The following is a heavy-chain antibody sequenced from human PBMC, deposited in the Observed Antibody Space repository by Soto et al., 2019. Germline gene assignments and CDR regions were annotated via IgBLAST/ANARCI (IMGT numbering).Heavy chain of an antibody. J-gene: IGHJ3*02. D-gene: IGHD3-9*01. CDR3: AIPLGPLLTGYYWGAFDI. V-gene: IGHV3-30*03. CDR1: GFTFSSYG. Sequence: PGVSLRLSCAASGFTFSSYGMHWVRQAPGKGLEWVAVISYDGSNKYYADSVKGRFTISRDNSKNTLYLQMNSLRAEDTAVYYCAIPLGPLLTGYYWGAFDIWGQGTKVTVSS. CDR2: ISYDGSNK.